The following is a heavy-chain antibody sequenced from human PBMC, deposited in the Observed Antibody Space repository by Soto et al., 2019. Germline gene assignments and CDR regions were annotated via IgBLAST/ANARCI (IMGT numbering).Heavy chain of an antibody. V-gene: IGHV3-23*01. CDR3: AKDGGAYYYDSSGFDPVDY. CDR2: ISGSGGST. D-gene: IGHD3-22*01. J-gene: IGHJ4*02. Sequence: GGSLRLSCAASGFTFSSYAMSWVRQAPGRGLEWVSAISGSGGSTYYADSVKGRFTISRDNSKNTLYLQMNSLRAEDTAVYYCAKDGGAYYYDSSGFDPVDYWGQGTLVTVSS. CDR1: GFTFSSYA.